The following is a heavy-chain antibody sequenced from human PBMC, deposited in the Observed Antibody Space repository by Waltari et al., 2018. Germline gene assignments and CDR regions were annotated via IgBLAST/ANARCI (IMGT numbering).Heavy chain of an antibody. V-gene: IGHV4-61*02. CDR2: IYTSGST. CDR1: GGSISRGSYY. J-gene: IGHJ4*02. Sequence: QVQLQESGPGLVKPSQTLSLTCTVSGGSISRGSYYWSWLRQPAGKGLEWIGRIYTSGSTNYNPSLKSRVTISVDTSKNQFSLKMSSVTAADTAVYYCARERADTAMTRPFDYWGQGTLVTVSS. D-gene: IGHD5-18*01. CDR3: ARERADTAMTRPFDY.